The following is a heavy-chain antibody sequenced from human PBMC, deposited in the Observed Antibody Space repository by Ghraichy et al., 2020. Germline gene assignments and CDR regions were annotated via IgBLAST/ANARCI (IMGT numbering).Heavy chain of an antibody. CDR3: ARVFRHYYYGSGRYYFDY. CDR1: GGSFSGYY. Sequence: SETLSLTCAVYGGSFSGYYWSWIRQPPGKGLEWIGEINHSGSTNYNPSLKSRVTISVDTSKNQFSLKLSSVTAADTAVYYCARVFRHYYYGSGRYYFDYWGQGTLVTVSS. CDR2: INHSGST. J-gene: IGHJ4*02. D-gene: IGHD3-10*01. V-gene: IGHV4-34*01.